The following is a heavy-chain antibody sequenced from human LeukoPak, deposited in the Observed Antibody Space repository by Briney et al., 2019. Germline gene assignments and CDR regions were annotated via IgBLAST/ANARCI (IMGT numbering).Heavy chain of an antibody. CDR1: GFTFSSYW. CDR3: ARSYYGSGSPAAPPY. Sequence: QAGGSLRLSCAASGFTFSSYWMSWVRQAPGKGLEWVANIKQDGSEKYYVDPVKGRFTISRDNAKNSLYLQMNSLRAEDTAVYYCARSYYGSGSPAAPPYWGQGTLVTVSS. CDR2: IKQDGSEK. V-gene: IGHV3-7*04. J-gene: IGHJ4*02. D-gene: IGHD3-10*01.